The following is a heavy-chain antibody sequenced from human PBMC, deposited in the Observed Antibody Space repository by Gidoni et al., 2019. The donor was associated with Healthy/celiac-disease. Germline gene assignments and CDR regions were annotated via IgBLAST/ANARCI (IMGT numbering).Heavy chain of an antibody. D-gene: IGHD2-2*01. CDR2: RNPNSGKT. Sequence: QVQLVQSGAEVKKPGASVKVSCKASGYTFTSYDINWMRQATGQGLEWMGWRNPNSGKTGYAQKFQGRVTMTRNTSISTAYMELSSLRSEDTAVYYCARGLDWCSSTSCRPDYYYYYMDVWGKGTTVTVSS. J-gene: IGHJ6*03. V-gene: IGHV1-8*01. CDR3: ARGLDWCSSTSCRPDYYYYYMDV. CDR1: GYTFTSYD.